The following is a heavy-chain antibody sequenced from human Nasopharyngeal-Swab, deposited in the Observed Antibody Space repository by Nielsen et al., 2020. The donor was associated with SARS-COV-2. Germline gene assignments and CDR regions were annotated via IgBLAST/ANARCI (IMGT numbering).Heavy chain of an antibody. Sequence: WIRQPPGKGLEWVSRINSDGSSTSYADSVKGRFTISRDNAKNTLYLQMNSLRAEDTAVYYCVKALELDYYYYGMDVWGQGTTVTVSS. CDR2: INSDGSST. V-gene: IGHV3-74*01. J-gene: IGHJ6*02. CDR3: VKALELDYYYYGMDV. D-gene: IGHD1-7*01.